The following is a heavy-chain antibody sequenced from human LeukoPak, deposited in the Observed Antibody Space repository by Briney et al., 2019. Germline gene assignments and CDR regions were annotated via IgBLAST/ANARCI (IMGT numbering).Heavy chain of an antibody. CDR3: AKEEYSSSGTDWFDP. D-gene: IGHD6-13*01. J-gene: IGHJ5*02. CDR2: ISGSGGST. CDR1: GFTFSSYA. Sequence: SGGSLRLSRAASGFTFSSYAMSWVRQAPGKGLEWVSAISGSGGSTHYADSVKGRFTISRDNSKNTLYLQMNSLRAEDTAVYYCAKEEYSSSGTDWFDPWGQGTLVTVSS. V-gene: IGHV3-23*01.